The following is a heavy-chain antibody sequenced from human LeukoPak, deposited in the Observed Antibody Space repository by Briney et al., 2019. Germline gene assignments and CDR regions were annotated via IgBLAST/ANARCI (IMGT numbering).Heavy chain of an antibody. Sequence: GGSLRLSCAASGFTFSSYAMSWVRQAPGKGLEWVSGLSGSGGSAYYADSVKGRFTTSRDNSKNTLYLQMNSLRAEDTAIYYCAKDRRDGYNDYYGMDVWGQGTTVTVSS. CDR2: LSGSGGSA. J-gene: IGHJ6*02. CDR1: GFTFSSYA. D-gene: IGHD5-24*01. V-gene: IGHV3-23*01. CDR3: AKDRRDGYNDYYGMDV.